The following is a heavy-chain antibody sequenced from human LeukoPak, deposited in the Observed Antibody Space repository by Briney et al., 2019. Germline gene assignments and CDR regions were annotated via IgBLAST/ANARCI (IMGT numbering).Heavy chain of an antibody. D-gene: IGHD3-22*01. V-gene: IGHV4-59*01. Sequence: SETLSLTCTVSGGSISSYYWSWIRQPPGKGLEWIGYIYYSGSTNYNPSLKSRVTISVDTSKNQFSLKLGSVTAADTAVYYCARERQRYYDSSGYQNWFDPWGQGTLVTVSS. CDR2: IYYSGST. J-gene: IGHJ5*02. CDR3: ARERQRYYDSSGYQNWFDP. CDR1: GGSISSYY.